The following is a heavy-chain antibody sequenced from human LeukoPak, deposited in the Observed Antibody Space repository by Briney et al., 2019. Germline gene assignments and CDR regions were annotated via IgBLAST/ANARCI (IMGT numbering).Heavy chain of an antibody. Sequence: PGGSLRLPCAASGFTFSSDWMHWVRQVPGEGLVWVSRINGDGTSIAYADSVRGRFTISRDNAKNTLYVQMNSLRVEDTAVYYCARDLGGSYGYFDYWGQGTLVTVSS. D-gene: IGHD1-26*01. J-gene: IGHJ4*02. CDR3: ARDLGGSYGYFDY. CDR1: GFTFSSDW. V-gene: IGHV3-74*01. CDR2: INGDGTSI.